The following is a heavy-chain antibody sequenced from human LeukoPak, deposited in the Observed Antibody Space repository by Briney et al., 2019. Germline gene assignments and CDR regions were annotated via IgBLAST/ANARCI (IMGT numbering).Heavy chain of an antibody. V-gene: IGHV3-48*03. CDR2: IRRSGSTI. J-gene: IGHJ4*02. D-gene: IGHD1-26*01. CDR1: GFTLSSDE. Sequence: GSLRLSCAAFGFTLSSDEMNCVRQPPGKGLEWVSYIRRSGSTIYYADSAKGRSTTPRDNAKNSMYLQMNSLRAEDTAVYYCARVGGSYLAIDYWGQGTLVTVSS. CDR3: ARVGGSYLAIDY.